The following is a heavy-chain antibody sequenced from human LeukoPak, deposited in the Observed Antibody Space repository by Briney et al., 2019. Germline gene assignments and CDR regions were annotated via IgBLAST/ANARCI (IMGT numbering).Heavy chain of an antibody. Sequence: PSETLSLTCTVSGGSISSYYWSWIRQPPGEGLEWIGYIYYSGSTNYNPSLKSRVTISVDTSKNQFSLKLSSVTAADTAVYYCARGGYCGGDCYFYYWGQGTLVTVSS. J-gene: IGHJ4*02. V-gene: IGHV4-59*08. CDR1: GGSISSYY. CDR3: ARGGYCGGDCYFYY. D-gene: IGHD2-21*02. CDR2: IYYSGST.